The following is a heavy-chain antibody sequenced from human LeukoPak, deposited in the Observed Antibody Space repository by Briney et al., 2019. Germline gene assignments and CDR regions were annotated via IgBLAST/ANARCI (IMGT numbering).Heavy chain of an antibody. V-gene: IGHV4-34*01. D-gene: IGHD2-21*02. CDR2: INHSGST. J-gene: IGHJ3*02. CDR3: ARLWVVTATTDDAFDI. CDR1: GGSFSGYY. Sequence: SETLSLTXAVYGGSFSGYYWSWIRQPPGKGLEWIGEINHSGSTNYSPSLKSRVTISVDTSKNQFSLKLSSVTAADTAVYYCARLWVVTATTDDAFDIWGQGTMVTVSS.